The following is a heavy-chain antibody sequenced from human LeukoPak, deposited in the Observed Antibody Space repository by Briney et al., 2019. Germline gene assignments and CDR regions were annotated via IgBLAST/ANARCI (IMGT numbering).Heavy chain of an antibody. J-gene: IGHJ4*02. D-gene: IGHD2-15*01. CDR3: ARGYCSGNSCRLFDY. CDR1: GFTFDDYG. V-gene: IGHV3-20*04. Sequence: GGSLRLSCAASGFTFDDYGMAWVRQPPGKGLEWVSGVTWNAGSTGYADSVKGRFAISRDNAKSSLYLQMNSLRAEDTALYYCARGYCSGNSCRLFDYWGQGTLVTVSS. CDR2: VTWNAGST.